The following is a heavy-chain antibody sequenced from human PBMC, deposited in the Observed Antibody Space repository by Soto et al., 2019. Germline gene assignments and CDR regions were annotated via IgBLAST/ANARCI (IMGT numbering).Heavy chain of an antibody. CDR3: ARGGMAYSNYDTPYYYYGMDV. J-gene: IGHJ6*02. D-gene: IGHD4-4*01. CDR2: INPNSGGT. Sequence: PGASVKVSCKASGYTFTGYYMHWVRQAPGQGIEWMGWINPNSGGTNYAQKFQGRVTMTRDTSISTAYMELSRLRSDDTAVYYCARGGMAYSNYDTPYYYYGMDVWGQGTTVTVSS. CDR1: GYTFTGYY. V-gene: IGHV1-2*02.